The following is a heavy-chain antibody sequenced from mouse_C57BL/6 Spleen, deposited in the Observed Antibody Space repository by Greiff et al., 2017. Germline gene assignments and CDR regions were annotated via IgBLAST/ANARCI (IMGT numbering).Heavy chain of an antibody. CDR1: GFNIKDYY. CDR3: ARSETTVDCNY. D-gene: IGHD1-1*01. V-gene: IGHV14-2*01. Sequence: EVQLQQSGAELVKPGASVKLSCTASGFNIKDYYMHWVKQRTEQGLEWIGRIDPEDGETKYASKFQGKATITADTSSNTAYLQLSSLTSEDTAVYYCARSETTVDCNYWGQGTTLTVSS. J-gene: IGHJ2*01. CDR2: IDPEDGET.